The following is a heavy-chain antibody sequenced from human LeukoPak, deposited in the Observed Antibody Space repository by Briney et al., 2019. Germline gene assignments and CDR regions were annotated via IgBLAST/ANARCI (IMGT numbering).Heavy chain of an antibody. CDR1: GGSFSGYY. CDR2: INHSGST. V-gene: IGHV4-34*01. Sequence: PSETLSLTCAAYGGSFSGYYWSWIRQPPGKGLEWIGEINHSGSTNYNPSLKSRVTISVDTSKNQFSLKLSSVTAADTAVYYCARAALNWNPGGNWFDPWGQGTLVTVSS. CDR3: ARAALNWNPGGNWFDP. J-gene: IGHJ5*02. D-gene: IGHD1-1*01.